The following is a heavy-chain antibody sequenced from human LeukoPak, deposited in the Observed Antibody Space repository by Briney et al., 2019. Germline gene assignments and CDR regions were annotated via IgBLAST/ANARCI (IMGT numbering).Heavy chain of an antibody. V-gene: IGHV4-34*01. CDR1: GGSFSGYY. J-gene: IGHJ5*02. CDR2: INHSGST. CDR3: ARLTYNRWFDP. D-gene: IGHD1-1*01. Sequence: PSETLSLTCAVYGGSFSGYYWSWIRQPPGKGLEWIGEINHSGSTNYNPSLKSRVTISVDTSKNRFSLHLTSVTAADTAVYYCARLTYNRWFDPWGQGTLVTVSS.